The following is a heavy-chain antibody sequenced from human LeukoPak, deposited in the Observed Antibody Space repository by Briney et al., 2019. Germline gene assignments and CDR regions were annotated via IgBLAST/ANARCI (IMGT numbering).Heavy chain of an antibody. D-gene: IGHD2-2*01. V-gene: IGHV3-7*03. J-gene: IGHJ4*02. CDR1: GLTISMYC. CDR3: VSRRCSITACYVASLNCFDY. Sequence: GGSLRLSCEVSGLTISMYCLTWVRQAPGKGLEWVANIKQDGSEKNYVDSVKGRFTISRDNTKNSLYLQMNSLRDEDTAVYHCVSRRCSITACYVASLNCFDYWGQGTRVTVSS. CDR2: IKQDGSEK.